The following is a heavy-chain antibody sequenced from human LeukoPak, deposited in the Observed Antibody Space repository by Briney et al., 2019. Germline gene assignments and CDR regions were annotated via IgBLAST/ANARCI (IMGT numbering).Heavy chain of an antibody. CDR2: IKQDGSEK. D-gene: IGHD3-22*01. CDR3: ARDPNYYDSSGYYLDY. V-gene: IGHV3-7*01. Sequence: PGGSLRLSCAASGFTFSSYWMSWVRQAPGKGLEWVANIKQDGSEKYYVDSVKGRFTISRDNAKNSLYLQMNSLRAEDTAVYYCARDPNYYDSSGYYLDYWGQGTLVTVSS. J-gene: IGHJ4*02. CDR1: GFTFSSYW.